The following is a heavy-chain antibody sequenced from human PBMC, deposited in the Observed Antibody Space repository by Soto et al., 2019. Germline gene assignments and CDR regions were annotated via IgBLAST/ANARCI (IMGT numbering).Heavy chain of an antibody. D-gene: IGHD6-19*01. V-gene: IGHV3-21*01. CDR3: ARDQGLSGQWLPHDAFDI. Sequence: EVQLVESGGGLVKPGGSLRLSCAASGFTFSSYSMNWVRQAPGKGLEWVSSISSSSSYIYYADSGKGRFTISRDNAKNSLYLQMNSRRAEDTAVYYCARDQGLSGQWLPHDAFDIWGQGTMVTVSS. J-gene: IGHJ3*02. CDR2: ISSSSSYI. CDR1: GFTFSSYS.